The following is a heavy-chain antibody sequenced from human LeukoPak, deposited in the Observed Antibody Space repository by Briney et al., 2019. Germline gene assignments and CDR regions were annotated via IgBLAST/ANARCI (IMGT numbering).Heavy chain of an antibody. CDR1: GHFISSGYF. CDR2: TYHSGRT. V-gene: IGHV4-38-2*02. J-gene: IGHJ3*01. Sequence: PSETLSLTCTVSGHFISSGYFWGWIRQPPGKGLEWIGSTYHSGRTFYNPSLKSRVTISVDTSKNQLYLNLYSVTAADTAVYYCARDPRNYGLWGQGTMVIVSS. D-gene: IGHD3-16*01. CDR3: ARDPRNYGL.